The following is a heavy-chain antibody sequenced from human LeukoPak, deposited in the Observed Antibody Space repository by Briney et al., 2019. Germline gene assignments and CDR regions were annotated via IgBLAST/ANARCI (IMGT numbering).Heavy chain of an antibody. J-gene: IGHJ4*02. V-gene: IGHV3-7*01. Sequence: GGSLRLSCAASGFTFSSYWMSWVRQAPGKGLEWVATIKQDGSEKYYVDSVKGRFTISRDNAKNSLYLQMNSLRAEDTAVYYCARVPGYCSGGSCYADYWGQGTLVTVSS. D-gene: IGHD2-15*01. CDR1: GFTFSSYW. CDR2: IKQDGSEK. CDR3: ARVPGYCSGGSCYADY.